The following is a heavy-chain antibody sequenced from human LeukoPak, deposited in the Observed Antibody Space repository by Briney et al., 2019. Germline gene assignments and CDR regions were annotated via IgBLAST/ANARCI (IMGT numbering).Heavy chain of an antibody. D-gene: IGHD6-6*01. CDR1: GFTFSSYG. V-gene: IGHV3-30*02. CDR2: IRNDGSNI. J-gene: IGHJ4*02. Sequence: PGGSLRLSCAASGFTFSSYGMHWVRQAPGKGLEWVAFIRNDGSNIYNADSVKGRFTISRDNSKNTLYLQMNSLRAEDTAVYYGARVRPYVDYWVQGALLTVSS. CDR3: ARVRPYVDY.